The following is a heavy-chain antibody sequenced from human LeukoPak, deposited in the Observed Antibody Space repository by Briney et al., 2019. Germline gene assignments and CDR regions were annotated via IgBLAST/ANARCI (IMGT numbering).Heavy chain of an antibody. CDR1: GGTFTRYA. J-gene: IGHJ4*02. CDR3: ARDRPYTGGWRGFDY. D-gene: IGHD6-19*01. CDR2: IIPMFGIA. Sequence: SLRVSCKASGGTFTRYAISWVRQTPGQGLEWMGGIIPMFGIANYAQKFPGRVTISADESSSTAYMELSSLRSEDTAVYYCARDRPYTGGWRGFDYWGQGTLVTVSS. V-gene: IGHV1-69*13.